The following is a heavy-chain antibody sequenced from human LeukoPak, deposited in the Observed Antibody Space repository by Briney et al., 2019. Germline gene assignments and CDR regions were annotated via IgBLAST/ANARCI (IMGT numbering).Heavy chain of an antibody. J-gene: IGHJ4*02. CDR2: ISAYNGNT. D-gene: IGHD2-21*01. V-gene: IGHV1-18*04. CDR1: GYTFTGYY. CDR3: ARVDTILWRSPPFDF. Sequence: ASVKVSCKASGYTFTGYYMHWVRQAPGQGLEWMGWISAYNGNTNYAQKLQGRVTMTTDTSTSTAYMELRSLRSDDTAVYYCARVDTILWRSPPFDFWGQGTLVTVAS.